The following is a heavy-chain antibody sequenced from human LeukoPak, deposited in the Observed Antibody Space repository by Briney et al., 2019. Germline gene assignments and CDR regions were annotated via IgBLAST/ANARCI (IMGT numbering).Heavy chain of an antibody. CDR2: IYYSGST. D-gene: IGHD6-19*01. Sequence: SETLSLTCTVSGGSISSYYWSWIRQPPGKGLEWIGYIYYSGSTNYNPSLKSRVTISVDTPKNQFSLKLSSVTAADTAVYYCARGPVYSSGWYNWFDPWGQGTLVTVSS. CDR1: GGSISSYY. V-gene: IGHV4-59*01. CDR3: ARGPVYSSGWYNWFDP. J-gene: IGHJ5*02.